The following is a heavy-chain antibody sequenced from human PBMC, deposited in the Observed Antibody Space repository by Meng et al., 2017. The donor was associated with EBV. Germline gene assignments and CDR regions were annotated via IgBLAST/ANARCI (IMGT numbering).Heavy chain of an antibody. Sequence: VLLVRAGAEVKMPGASVKCSCTPSAYTSTGYSLPLVRLAPGQGLEWMGRINPDGGGTNYAQKFQGSVTMTRDTSISTAYMELSRVTSDDTAVYYCARVGIAVAGTGDYWGQGTLVTVSS. CDR3: ARVGIAVAGTGDY. CDR2: INPDGGGT. CDR1: AYTSTGYS. V-gene: IGHV1-2*06. J-gene: IGHJ4*02. D-gene: IGHD6-19*01.